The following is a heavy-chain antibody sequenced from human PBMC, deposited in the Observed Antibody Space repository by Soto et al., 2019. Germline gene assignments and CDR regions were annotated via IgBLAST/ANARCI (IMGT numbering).Heavy chain of an antibody. J-gene: IGHJ4*02. CDR3: ARNDKRGLDY. V-gene: IGHV1-46*01. D-gene: IGHD1-1*01. CDR2: INPSGGST. Sequence: QVQLVQSGAEVKKPGASVKVSCKASGYIFTSYYLHWVRQAPGQGLEWMGFINPSGGSTSFAQKFQGRVTMTRDTSTSTVYMELSSLRSEDTAMYYCARNDKRGLDYWGQGTLVTVSS. CDR1: GYIFTSYY.